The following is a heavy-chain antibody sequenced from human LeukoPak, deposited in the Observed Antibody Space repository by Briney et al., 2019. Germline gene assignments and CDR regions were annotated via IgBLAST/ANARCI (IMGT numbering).Heavy chain of an antibody. CDR2: INSDGILT. CDR1: GFTFSSYW. J-gene: IGHJ5*02. V-gene: IGHV3-74*01. CDR3: ARDVWFDP. Sequence: GGSLRLSCVASGFTFSSYWMHWVRQAPGKGLVWVSRINSDGILTTYADSVRGRFTISRDNAKNSLYLQMNSLRAEDTALYYCARDVWFDPWGQGTLVTVSS.